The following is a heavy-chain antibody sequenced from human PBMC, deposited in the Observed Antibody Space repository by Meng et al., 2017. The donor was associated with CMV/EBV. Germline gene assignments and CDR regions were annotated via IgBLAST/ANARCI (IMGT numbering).Heavy chain of an antibody. J-gene: IGHJ6*02. CDR3: ASFGYLVGGYSMDV. CDR1: GFTFSSYS. V-gene: IGHV3-21*01. CDR2: ISSSSSYI. D-gene: IGHD3-16*01. Sequence: GGSLRLSCAASGFTFSSYSMNWVRQAPGKGLEWVSSISSSSSYIYYADSVKGRFTISRDNAKNSLYLQMNSLRAEDTAVYYCASFGYLVGGYSMDVWGQGTTVTVSS.